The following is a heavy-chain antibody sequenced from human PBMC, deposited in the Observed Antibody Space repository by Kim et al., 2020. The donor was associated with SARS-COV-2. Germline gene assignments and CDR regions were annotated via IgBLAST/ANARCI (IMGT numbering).Heavy chain of an antibody. Sequence: GGSLRLSCAASGFKFSDFPMHWVRQASGKGLEWVGRIKTKANSYATAYAASAKGRFTISRDDSKNTAYLQMSSLKSEDTAVYYCTNRDSSGWSGTTWFDS. V-gene: IGHV3-73*01. D-gene: IGHD6-19*01. CDR2: IKTKANSYAT. CDR3: TNRDSSGWSGTTWFDS. CDR1: GFKFSDFP. J-gene: IGHJ5*01.